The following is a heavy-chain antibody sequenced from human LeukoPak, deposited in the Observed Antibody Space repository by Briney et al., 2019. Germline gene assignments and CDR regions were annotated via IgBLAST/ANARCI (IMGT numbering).Heavy chain of an antibody. Sequence: GGSLRLSCAASAFTFSSYEMNWVRQAPGNGLEWVSYISSRGSNIYYADSVKGRFTISRDNAKNSLYLQMNSLRAEDTAVYYCARAGGGYIVVVPAAFDYWGQGTVVTVSS. CDR2: ISSRGSNI. CDR1: AFTFSSYE. D-gene: IGHD2-2*01. V-gene: IGHV3-48*03. CDR3: ARAGGGYIVVVPAAFDY. J-gene: IGHJ4*02.